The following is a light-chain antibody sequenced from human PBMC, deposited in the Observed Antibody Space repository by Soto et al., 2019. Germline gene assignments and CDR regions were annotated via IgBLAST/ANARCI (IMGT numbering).Light chain of an antibody. Sequence: EIVMTQSPATLSVSPGERATLSCRASQSVSSNLAWYQQKPGQTPSLLISGASTRATGIPARFRGSGSGTEFTLTISSLQSEDFAVYYCQQYNDWPPTFGGGTKVEIK. CDR2: GAS. J-gene: IGKJ4*01. CDR1: QSVSSN. CDR3: QQYNDWPPT. V-gene: IGKV3-15*01.